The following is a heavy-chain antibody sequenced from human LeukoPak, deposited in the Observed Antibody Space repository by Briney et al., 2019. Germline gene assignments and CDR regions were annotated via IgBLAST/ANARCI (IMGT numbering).Heavy chain of an antibody. D-gene: IGHD3-10*01. J-gene: IGHJ3*02. CDR3: TTAVVRGLNAFDI. CDR1: GFTVSSNY. CDR2: IYGGGNT. Sequence: PGGSLRLSCAASGFTVSSNYMSWVRQAPGKGLEWVSVIYGGGNTYYADFVKGRFTISRDDSKNTLYLQMNSLKTEDTAVYYCTTAVVRGLNAFDIWGRGTMVTVSS. V-gene: IGHV3-53*01.